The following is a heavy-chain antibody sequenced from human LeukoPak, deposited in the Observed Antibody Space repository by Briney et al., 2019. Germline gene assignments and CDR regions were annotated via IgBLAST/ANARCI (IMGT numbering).Heavy chain of an antibody. D-gene: IGHD6-13*01. V-gene: IGHV4-4*07. CDR3: ARTTEAHSWQTRYYSYYMDV. CDR2: ISTSGNT. CDR1: GGSISNYY. J-gene: IGHJ6*03. Sequence: SETLSLTCTVSGGSISNYYWSWIRQPAGQVLEWIGRISTSGNTNSNPSLKSRVTMSVDTSKNQFSLKLRSVTAADTAVYYCARTTEAHSWQTRYYSYYMDVWGKGTTVTVSS.